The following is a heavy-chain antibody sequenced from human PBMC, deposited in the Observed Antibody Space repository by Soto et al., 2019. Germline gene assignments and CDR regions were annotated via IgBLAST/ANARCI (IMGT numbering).Heavy chain of an antibody. Sequence: QVHLVQSGAEVKEPGASVRVSCKASGYTFSSNAIHWVRQSPGQELEWMGWINGGNGYAKYSQNFQDRVTLTRDASASTNYVELSSPRSEDTAIFYCARATYTSGGSPTFAMDVWGQGTTVTVSS. V-gene: IGHV1-3*01. CDR2: INGGNGYA. D-gene: IGHD3-10*01. J-gene: IGHJ6*02. CDR1: GYTFSSNA. CDR3: ARATYTSGGSPTFAMDV.